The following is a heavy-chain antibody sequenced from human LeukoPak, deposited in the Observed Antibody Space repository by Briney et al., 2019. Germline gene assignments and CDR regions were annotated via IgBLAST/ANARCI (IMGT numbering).Heavy chain of an antibody. CDR2: MNPNSGNT. V-gene: IGHV1-8*01. CDR1: AYTFTSYD. Sequence: ASVKLSCKASAYTFTSYDINWVRQATGQGLEWMGWMNPNSGNTGYAQKFQGRVTMTRNTSISTAYMELSSLRSEDTAVYYCAREELRSFYCSSTSCYNGGIRWFDPWGQGTLVTVSS. J-gene: IGHJ5*02. CDR3: AREELRSFYCSSTSCYNGGIRWFDP. D-gene: IGHD2-2*02.